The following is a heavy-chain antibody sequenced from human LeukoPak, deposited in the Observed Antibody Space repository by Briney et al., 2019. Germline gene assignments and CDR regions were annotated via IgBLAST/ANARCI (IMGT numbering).Heavy chain of an antibody. Sequence: GGSLRLSCAASGFTFSSYSMNWVRQAPGKGLEWVASISSSSSYIYYADSVKGRFTISRDNDKNSLYLQMDSLRAEDTAVYYCARDKRSGYYDSSGYYSDAFDIWGQGTMVTVSS. V-gene: IGHV3-21*01. CDR3: ARDKRSGYYDSSGYYSDAFDI. CDR1: GFTFSSYS. J-gene: IGHJ3*02. CDR2: ISSSSSYI. D-gene: IGHD3-22*01.